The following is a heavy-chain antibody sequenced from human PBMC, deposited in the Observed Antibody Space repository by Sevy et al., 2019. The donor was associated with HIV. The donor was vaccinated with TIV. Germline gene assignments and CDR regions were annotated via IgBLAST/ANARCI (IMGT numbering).Heavy chain of an antibody. Sequence: ASVKVSCKASGGTFSSFALSWVRQAPGQGLEWMGGIIPIFGTTKYAQKFQGRVTIIADESTSTAYMELSSLGSEDTAVYYCARPCYGSGRGYQNYFYYYGMDDWGPGTTVTVSS. D-gene: IGHD3-10*01. J-gene: IGHJ6*02. CDR3: ARPCYGSGRGYQNYFYYYGMDD. CDR1: GGTFSSFA. CDR2: IIPIFGTT. V-gene: IGHV1-69*13.